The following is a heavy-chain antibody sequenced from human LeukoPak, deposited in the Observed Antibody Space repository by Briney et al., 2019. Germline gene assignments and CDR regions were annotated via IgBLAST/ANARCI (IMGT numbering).Heavy chain of an antibody. CDR1: GYTFTGYF. CDR3: ARDERYDSSGYPFDY. Sequence: ASVKVSCKASGYTFTGYFIHWVRQAPGQGLEWMGWVNPNSGGTNYAQKFQGRVTMTRDTSISTAYMELSRLRSDDTAVYYCARDERYDSSGYPFDYWGQGTLVTVSS. D-gene: IGHD3-22*01. V-gene: IGHV1-2*02. J-gene: IGHJ4*02. CDR2: VNPNSGGT.